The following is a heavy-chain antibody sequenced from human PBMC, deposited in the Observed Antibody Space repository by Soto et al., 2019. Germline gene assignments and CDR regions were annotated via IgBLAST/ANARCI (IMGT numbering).Heavy chain of an antibody. D-gene: IGHD1-7*01. CDR3: ANIITGTMSEAYYYYGMDV. CDR1: GGTFSSYA. CDR2: IIPIFGTA. Sequence: ASVKVSCKASGGTFSSYAISWVRQAPGQGLEWMGGIIPIFGTANYAQKFQGRVTITADESTSTAYMELSSLRSEDTAVYYCANIITGTMSEAYYYYGMDVWGQGTTVTVSS. V-gene: IGHV1-69*13. J-gene: IGHJ6*02.